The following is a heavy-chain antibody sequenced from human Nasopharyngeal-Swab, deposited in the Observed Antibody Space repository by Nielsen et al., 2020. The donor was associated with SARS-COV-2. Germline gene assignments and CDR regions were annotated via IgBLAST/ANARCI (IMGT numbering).Heavy chain of an antibody. CDR2: IYYSGST. J-gene: IGHJ3*02. D-gene: IGHD6-13*01. V-gene: IGHV4-31*02. Sequence: VRQMPGKGLEWIGYIYYSGSTYYNPSLKSRLTISVDTSKNQFSLKLSSVTAADTAVYYCARAARYSSTWSLPYDAFDIWGQGTMVTVSS. CDR3: ARAARYSSTWSLPYDAFDI.